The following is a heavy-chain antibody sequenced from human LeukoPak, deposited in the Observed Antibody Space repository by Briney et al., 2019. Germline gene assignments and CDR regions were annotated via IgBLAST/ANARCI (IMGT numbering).Heavy chain of an antibody. J-gene: IGHJ4*02. CDR1: GGSFSGYY. V-gene: IGHV4-34*01. CDR3: ARRIDY. CDR2: INHSGST. Sequence: SETLSLTCAVYGGSFSGYYWSWIRQPPGEGLEWIGEINHSGSTNYNPSLKSRVTISVDTSKNQFSLKLSSVTAADTAVYYCARRIDYWGQGTLVTVSS.